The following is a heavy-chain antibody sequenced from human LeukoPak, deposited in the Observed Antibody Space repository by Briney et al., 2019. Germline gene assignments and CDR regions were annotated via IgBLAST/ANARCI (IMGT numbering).Heavy chain of an antibody. CDR2: ISAYNGNT. V-gene: IGHV1-18*01. J-gene: IGHJ4*02. CDR3: ARLIGDYYDNSRSSYWHGHLDY. D-gene: IGHD3-22*01. Sequence: ASVKVSCKASGYTFTNYGISWVRQAPGQGLEWMGWISAYNGNTNYAQKLQDRVTMTTDTSTSTAYMELRSLRSDDTAVYYCARLIGDYYDNSRSSYWHGHLDYWGQGALVTVSS. CDR1: GYTFTNYG.